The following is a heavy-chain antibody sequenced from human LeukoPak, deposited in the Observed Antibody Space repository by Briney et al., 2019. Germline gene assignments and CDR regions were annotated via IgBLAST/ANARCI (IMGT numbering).Heavy chain of an antibody. CDR3: VRGLERQWNNWFDP. CDR1: GGSISSYY. CDR2: IYHSGTT. J-gene: IGHJ5*02. V-gene: IGHV4-59*01. Sequence: PSETLSLTCTVSGGSISSYYWSWIRQPPGKGLEWIGQIYHSGTTNYNPSLKSRVTISVDTSKNQFSLNLSSVTAADTAVYYCVRGLERQWNNWFDPWGQGTLVTVSS. D-gene: IGHD1-1*01.